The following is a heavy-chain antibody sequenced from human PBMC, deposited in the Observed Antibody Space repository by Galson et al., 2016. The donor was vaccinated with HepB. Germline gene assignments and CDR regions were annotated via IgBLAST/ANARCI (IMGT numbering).Heavy chain of an antibody. CDR3: ASGYSSGWYYFDS. V-gene: IGHV4-59*01. Sequence: ETLSLTCSVSGGSFSSYYLSWIRQPPGKGPAWIGYIYYSGRTNYNPSLKSRVTISEDTSRNQFSLKLSSVTAADTAVYFCASGYSSGWYYFDSWGQGTLVTVSS. J-gene: IGHJ4*02. D-gene: IGHD6-19*01. CDR1: GGSFSSYY. CDR2: IYYSGRT.